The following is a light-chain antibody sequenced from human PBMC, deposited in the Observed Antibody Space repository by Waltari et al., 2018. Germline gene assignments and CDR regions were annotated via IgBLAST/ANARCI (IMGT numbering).Light chain of an antibody. J-gene: IGLJ2*01. CDR3: SSYTSSTTGI. CDR1: SRAIGAYEY. CDR2: DVS. V-gene: IGLV2-14*01. Sequence: SALTQPDSVSGSPGQSITLSYTGLSRAIGAYEYVSWYQQHPGKAPKVIIYDVSNRPSGVSNRFSGSKSGSSASLTISGLQAEDEADYYCSSYTSSTTGIFGGGTKLTVL.